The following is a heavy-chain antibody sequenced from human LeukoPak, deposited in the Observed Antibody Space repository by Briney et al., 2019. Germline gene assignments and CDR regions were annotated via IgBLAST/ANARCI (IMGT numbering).Heavy chain of an antibody. J-gene: IGHJ5*02. CDR2: IYYSGST. V-gene: IGHV4-38-2*02. CDR3: ARPVPSRLGWLDP. Sequence: SSETLSLTCTVSAYSISSGYYWGWIRQPPGKGLEWIGSIYYSGSTYYNPSLKSRVTISVDTSKNQFSLKLSSVTAADTAVYYCARPVPSRLGWLDPWGQGTLVTVSS. CDR1: AYSISSGYY. D-gene: IGHD1-1*01.